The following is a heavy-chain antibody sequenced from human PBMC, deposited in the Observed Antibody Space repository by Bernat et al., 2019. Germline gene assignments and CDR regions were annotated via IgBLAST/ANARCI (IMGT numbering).Heavy chain of an antibody. V-gene: IGHV3-66*01. D-gene: IGHD1-20*01. Sequence: EVQLVESGGALVQPGGSLRLSCTASGFTVSSNYMSWVRQVPGQGLEWVSVIYSGGNTYYAESVTGRFTISRDNLKNRLYLQMNRLRAEETAVYYCARPAGNNWNYWYFDLWGRGTLVTVAS. J-gene: IGHJ2*01. CDR3: ARPAGNNWNYWYFDL. CDR2: IYSGGNT. CDR1: GFTVSSNY.